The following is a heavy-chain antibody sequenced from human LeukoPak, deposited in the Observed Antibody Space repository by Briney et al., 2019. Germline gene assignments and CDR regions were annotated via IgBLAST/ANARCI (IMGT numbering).Heavy chain of an antibody. CDR1: GFTFSSYW. D-gene: IGHD5-18*01. J-gene: IGHJ6*03. CDR2: IKQDGSEK. CDR3: ARDVRGSVTSYFYYYMDV. V-gene: IGHV3-7*01. Sequence: GESLKISCAASGFTFSSYWMSWVRQAPGKGLEWVANIKQDGSEKYSVDSVKGRFTISRDNAKNSLYLQMNSLRTEDTAVYYCARDVRGSVTSYFYYYMDVWGKGTTVTVSS.